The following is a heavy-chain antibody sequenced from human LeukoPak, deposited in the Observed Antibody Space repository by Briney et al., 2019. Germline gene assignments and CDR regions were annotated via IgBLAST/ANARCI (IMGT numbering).Heavy chain of an antibody. CDR2: IYVSEST. CDR3: TRGQDGYDDY. D-gene: IGHD5-24*01. V-gene: IGHV4-4*07. CDR1: GGSISGYY. Sequence: SETLSLTCTVSGGSISGYYWYWIRQPAGKGLEWIGRIYVSESTNYNPSLKSRVTMSVDTSKNQFSLKMSSVTAADTAVYYCTRGQDGYDDYWGQGTLVTVSS. J-gene: IGHJ4*02.